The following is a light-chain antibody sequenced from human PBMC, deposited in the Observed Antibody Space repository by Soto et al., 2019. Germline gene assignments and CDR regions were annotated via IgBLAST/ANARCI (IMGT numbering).Light chain of an antibody. CDR1: SSDIGYYDY. CDR2: EVS. J-gene: IGLJ3*02. Sequence: QSALAQPASVSGSPGQSITISCSGTSSDIGYYDYVSWYQQHPGKAPKLVLYEVSNRPSGISNRFSGSKSGNTASLTISGLQAEDEGDYYCSSYRINRDVVFGGGTKLTVL. CDR3: SSYRINRDVV. V-gene: IGLV2-14*01.